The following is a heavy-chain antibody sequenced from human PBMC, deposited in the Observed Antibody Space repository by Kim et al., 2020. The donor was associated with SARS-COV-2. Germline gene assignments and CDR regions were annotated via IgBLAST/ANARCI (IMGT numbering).Heavy chain of an antibody. J-gene: IGHJ4*02. CDR1: GFPLRSYA. V-gene: IGHV3-23*01. Sequence: GGSLRLSCVGSGFPLRSYAMSWVRQAPGKGLEWVSTISGSGDKTYYADSVKGRLTISRDNSKNMLYLQMNNLRDEDTAVYYCARSLRGGVDYWGQGTLVTVSS. D-gene: IGHD2-8*02. CDR2: ISGSGDKT. CDR3: ARSLRGGVDY.